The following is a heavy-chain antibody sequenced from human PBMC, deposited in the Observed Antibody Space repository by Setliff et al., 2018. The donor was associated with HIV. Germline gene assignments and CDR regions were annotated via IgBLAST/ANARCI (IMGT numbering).Heavy chain of an antibody. CDR2: IYHSGTA. CDR1: GYSISSGHY. Sequence: SETLSLTCAVSGYSISSGHYWGWIRQPPGKGLEWIGSIYHSGTAYDNPSLKSRVTISVDTSKNQFSLKLSSVTAADTAVYYCARHGAYEAYYDYMDVWGKGTTVTVSS. CDR3: ARHGAYEAYYDYMDV. D-gene: IGHD5-12*01. J-gene: IGHJ6*03. V-gene: IGHV4-38-2*01.